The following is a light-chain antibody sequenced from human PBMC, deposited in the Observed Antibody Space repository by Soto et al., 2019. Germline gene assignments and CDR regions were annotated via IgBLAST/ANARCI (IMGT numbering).Light chain of an antibody. CDR1: QSVSAGR. J-gene: IGKJ5*01. V-gene: IGKV3-20*01. Sequence: GLTQSPDNLSLSPGERATLSCRASQSVSAGRLAWYQQKPGQAPRLLIYSASSRTTGIPDRFSGSGSGTDFTLTISRLEPEDFAVYFCQQYNYLITFGQGTRLEIK. CDR2: SAS. CDR3: QQYNYLIT.